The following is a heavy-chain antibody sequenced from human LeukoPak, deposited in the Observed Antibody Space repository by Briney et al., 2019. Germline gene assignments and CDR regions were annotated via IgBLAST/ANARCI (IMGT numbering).Heavy chain of an antibody. CDR1: GYTFTGYY. V-gene: IGHV1-2*06. CDR2: INPNSGGT. Sequence: ASAKVSCKASGYTFTGYYMHWVRQAPGQGLEWMGRINPNSGGTNYAQKFQGRVTMTRDTSISTAYMELSRLRSDDTAVYYCARDGYYGSGSSMVDYWGQGTLVTVSS. J-gene: IGHJ4*02. D-gene: IGHD3-10*01. CDR3: ARDGYYGSGSSMVDY.